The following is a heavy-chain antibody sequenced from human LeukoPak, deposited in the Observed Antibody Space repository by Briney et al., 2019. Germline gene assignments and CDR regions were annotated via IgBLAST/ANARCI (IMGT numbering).Heavy chain of an antibody. CDR2: IYTSGST. Sequence: SETLSLTCTVSGGSISSYYWSWIRQPAGKGLDWIGRIYTSGSTNYNPSLKSRVTMSVDTSKNQFSLKLSSVTAADTAVYYCARATYDGYYYYYMDVWGKGTTVTVSS. CDR1: GGSISSYY. CDR3: ARATYDGYYYYYMDV. V-gene: IGHV4-4*07. D-gene: IGHD3-22*01. J-gene: IGHJ6*03.